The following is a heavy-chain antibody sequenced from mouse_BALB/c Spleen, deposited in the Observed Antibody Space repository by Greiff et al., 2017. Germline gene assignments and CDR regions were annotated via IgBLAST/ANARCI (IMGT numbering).Heavy chain of an antibody. Sequence: EVMLVESGGGLVQPGGSRTLSCAASGFTLSSFGMHWVRQAPEKGLEWVAYISSGSSTIYYADTVKGRFTISRDNPKNTLFLKMTSLRSEDTAMYYCARDGYDYGSPAYWGQGTLVTVSA. V-gene: IGHV5-17*02. CDR1: GFTLSSFG. CDR3: ARDGYDYGSPAY. D-gene: IGHD2-4*01. J-gene: IGHJ3*01. CDR2: ISSGSSTI.